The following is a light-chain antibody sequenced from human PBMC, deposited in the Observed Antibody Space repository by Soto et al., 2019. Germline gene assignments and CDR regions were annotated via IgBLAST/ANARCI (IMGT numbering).Light chain of an antibody. Sequence: DIQMTQSPSSLSASVGDRVTITCRASQSISSYLNWYQQKPGKAPKLLIYAASSLQSGVPSRFSGSRSGTDFTLTISSLQPEDFATYYSHQSYSTPPYTFGQGTKLEIK. CDR3: HQSYSTPPYT. V-gene: IGKV1-39*01. CDR1: QSISSY. J-gene: IGKJ2*01. CDR2: AAS.